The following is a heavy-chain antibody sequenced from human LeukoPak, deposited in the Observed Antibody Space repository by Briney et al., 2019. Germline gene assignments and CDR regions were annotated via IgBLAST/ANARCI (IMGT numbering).Heavy chain of an antibody. V-gene: IGHV4-59*01. CDR1: GGSISSYY. J-gene: IGHJ4*02. Sequence: SETLSLTCTVSGGSISSYYWSWIRLPPGKGLEWIGYIYYSGSTNYNPSLKSRVTISVDTSKSQFSLKLSSVTAADTAVYYCARLGGYGYFDYWGQGTLVTVSS. D-gene: IGHD5-12*01. CDR2: IYYSGST. CDR3: ARLGGYGYFDY.